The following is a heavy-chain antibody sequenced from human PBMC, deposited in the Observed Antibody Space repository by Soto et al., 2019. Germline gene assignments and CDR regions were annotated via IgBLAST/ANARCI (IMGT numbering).Heavy chain of an antibody. CDR1: GYTFTSYD. V-gene: IGHV1-8*01. CDR3: ARGLKGVVRYYYYYYVDV. CDR2: MNPNSGNT. Sequence: ASVKVSCKASGYTFTSYDMNWVRQATGQGLEWMGWMNPNSGNTGYAQKFQGRVTMTRNTSISTAYMELSSLRSEDTAVFYCARGLKGVVRYYYYYYVDVWGKGTTVTVSS. J-gene: IGHJ6*03. D-gene: IGHD3-3*01.